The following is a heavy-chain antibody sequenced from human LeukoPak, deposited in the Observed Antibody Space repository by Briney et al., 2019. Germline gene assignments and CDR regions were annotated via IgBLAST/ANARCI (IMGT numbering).Heavy chain of an antibody. CDR3: AKGRDYDSSGYYYMGTTSFDY. CDR2: ISWNSGSI. V-gene: IGHV3-9*01. Sequence: PGGSLRLSCAASGFTFDDYAMHWVRQAPGKGLEWVSGISWNSGSIGYADSVKGRFTISRDNAKNSLYLQMNSLRAEDTALYYCAKGRDYDSSGYYYMGTTSFDYWGQGTLVTVSS. J-gene: IGHJ4*02. CDR1: GFTFDDYA. D-gene: IGHD3-22*01.